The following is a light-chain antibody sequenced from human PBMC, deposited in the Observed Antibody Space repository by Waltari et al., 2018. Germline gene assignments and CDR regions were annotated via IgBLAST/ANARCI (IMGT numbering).Light chain of an antibody. V-gene: IGKV4-1*01. J-gene: IGKJ2*01. Sequence: DIVMTQSPDSLAVSLGERATINCKSSQSLLYNSNNKNYLAWYQLKPGQPPRLLFYWASTRESGVPDRFSGSGSGTDFTLTISSLQAEDVAVYYCQQYYSIPYTFGQGTKLEIK. CDR2: WAS. CDR1: QSLLYNSNNKNY. CDR3: QQYYSIPYT.